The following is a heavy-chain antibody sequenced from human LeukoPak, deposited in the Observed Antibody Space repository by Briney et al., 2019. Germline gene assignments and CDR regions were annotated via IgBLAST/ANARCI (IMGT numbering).Heavy chain of an antibody. Sequence: VKVSCKASGGTFSSYAISWVRQAPGQGLEWMGGIIPIFGTANYAQKCQGRVTITADESTSTAYMELSSLRSEDTAVYYCARDDRWRTGGSDYWGQGTLVTVSS. CDR2: IIPIFGTA. CDR3: ARDDRWRTGGSDY. J-gene: IGHJ4*02. V-gene: IGHV1-69*01. D-gene: IGHD1-14*01. CDR1: GGTFSSYA.